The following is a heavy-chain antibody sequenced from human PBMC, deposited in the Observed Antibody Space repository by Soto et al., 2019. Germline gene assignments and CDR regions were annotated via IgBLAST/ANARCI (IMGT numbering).Heavy chain of an antibody. CDR2: IIPILGIA. V-gene: IGHV1-69*02. D-gene: IGHD6-19*01. J-gene: IGHJ1*01. Sequence: QVQLVQSGAEVKKPGSSVKVSCKASGGTFSSYTISWVRQAPGQGLEWVGRIIPILGIANYAQKFQGRVTINADKSTSTAYMELSSLRSEDTAVYYCARVPPAVAVNGGSDEYFQHWGQGTLVTVSS. CDR3: ARVPPAVAVNGGSDEYFQH. CDR1: GGTFSSYT.